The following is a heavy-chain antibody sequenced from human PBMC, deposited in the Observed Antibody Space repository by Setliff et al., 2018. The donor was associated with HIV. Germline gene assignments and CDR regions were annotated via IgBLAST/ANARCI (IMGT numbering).Heavy chain of an antibody. CDR1: GFTLREVS. V-gene: IGHV1-24*01. Sequence: VASVKVSCKVSGFTLREVSMHWVRQAPGKGLEWMGYFDPEDGETVYAQKFQGRVTMTEDTSTNTAYMELSGLRSGDTAVYYCAIDVVGGWHRPMPDFWGQGALVTVSS. CDR2: FDPEDGET. J-gene: IGHJ4*02. CDR3: AIDVVGGWHRPMPDF. D-gene: IGHD2-21*01.